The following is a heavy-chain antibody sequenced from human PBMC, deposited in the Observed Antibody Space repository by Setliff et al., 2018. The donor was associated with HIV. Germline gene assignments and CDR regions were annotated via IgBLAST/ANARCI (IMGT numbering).Heavy chain of an antibody. CDR3: ARERITMVRGVHGDH. V-gene: IGHV1-69*06. Sequence: GASVKVSCKASGGTFSSYAINWVRQAPGQGLEWMGRIIPIFGTAKSAQKFQGRVMITADKSTSIAYMELSSLRSEDTAVYYCARERITMVRGVHGDHWGQGTLVTVSS. CDR1: GGTFSSYA. CDR2: IIPIFGTA. J-gene: IGHJ5*02. D-gene: IGHD3-10*01.